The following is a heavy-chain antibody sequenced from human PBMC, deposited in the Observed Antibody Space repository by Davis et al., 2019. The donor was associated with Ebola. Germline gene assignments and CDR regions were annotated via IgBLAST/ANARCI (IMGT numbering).Heavy chain of an antibody. Sequence: SQTLSLTCPLYARSLSGYYWSWIRQLPGKWREWIGEINHSGTTNYNRSLKSRVTISVDTSKNQFSLKLSSVTAADTAVYYCARGPSIRKFDYWGQGTLVTVSS. J-gene: IGHJ4*02. CDR3: ARGPSIRKFDY. V-gene: IGHV4-34*01. CDR2: INHSGTT. CDR1: ARSLSGYY.